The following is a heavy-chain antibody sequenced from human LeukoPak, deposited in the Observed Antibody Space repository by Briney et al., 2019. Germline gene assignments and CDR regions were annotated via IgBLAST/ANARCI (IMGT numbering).Heavy chain of an antibody. Sequence: SETLSLTCTVSGASISSYYWSWIRQPPGKGLEWIGYIYYSGGTNYNPSLKSRVTISVDTSKNQFSLKLSSVIGADTAVYYCARHSTFDYWGQGTLVTVSS. CDR1: GASISSYY. CDR2: IYYSGGT. J-gene: IGHJ4*02. CDR3: ARHSTFDY. V-gene: IGHV4-59*08.